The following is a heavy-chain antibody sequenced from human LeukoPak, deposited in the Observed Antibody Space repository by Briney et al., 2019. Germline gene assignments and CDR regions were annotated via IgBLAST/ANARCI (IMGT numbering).Heavy chain of an antibody. D-gene: IGHD3-10*01. CDR3: ARATEFTLVRGALDY. Sequence: SETLSLTCSVSVRSISSYYCNWIRQTPGKGLEWVGYVSYSGSTNYNPSLKSRVTISVDTSKNQFSLKLSSVTAADRAVYYCARATEFTLVRGALDYWGQGTLVTVAS. CDR2: VSYSGST. CDR1: VRSISSYY. V-gene: IGHV4-59*01. J-gene: IGHJ4*02.